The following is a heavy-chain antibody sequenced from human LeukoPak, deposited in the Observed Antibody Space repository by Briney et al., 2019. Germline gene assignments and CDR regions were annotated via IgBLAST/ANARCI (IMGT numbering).Heavy chain of an antibody. CDR1: GFTFSSYW. Sequence: GGSLRLSCAASGFTFSSYWMHWVRQAPGKGLVWVSRINSDGSSTSYADSVKGRFTISRDNAKNTLYLQMNSLRAEDTAVYYCASLGYCSGGSCPFYYYYMDVWGKGTTVTISS. V-gene: IGHV3-74*01. CDR3: ASLGYCSGGSCPFYYYYMDV. J-gene: IGHJ6*03. CDR2: INSDGSST. D-gene: IGHD2-15*01.